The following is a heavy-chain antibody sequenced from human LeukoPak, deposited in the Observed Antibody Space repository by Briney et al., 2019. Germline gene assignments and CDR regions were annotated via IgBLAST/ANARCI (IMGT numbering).Heavy chain of an antibody. V-gene: IGHV1-2*02. J-gene: IGHJ4*02. CDR3: AREVVAATGFDY. CDR2: INPNSGGT. Sequence: DSVNVSCKASGYTFTGYYMHWVRQAPGQGLEWMGWINPNSGGTNYAQKFQGRVTMTRDTSISTAYMELSRLRSDDTAVYYCAREVVAATGFDYWGQGTLVTVSS. CDR1: GYTFTGYY. D-gene: IGHD2-15*01.